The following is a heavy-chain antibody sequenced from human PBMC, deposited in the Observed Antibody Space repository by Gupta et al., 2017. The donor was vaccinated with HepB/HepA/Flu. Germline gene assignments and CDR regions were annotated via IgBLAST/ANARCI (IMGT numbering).Heavy chain of an antibody. V-gene: IGHV3-23*01. CDR2: ISPSGGAT. D-gene: IGHD1-1*01. Sequence: EVQLLESGGGLVQPGGSLRLSCAASGFTFSSNAMTWVRQAPGKGLEWVSTISPSGGATYSADSVKGRFTISRDNSKNTVYLQMNSLRADDTAVYYCAKATSRYYFDYWGQGTLVTVSS. CDR3: AKATSRYYFDY. CDR1: GFTFSSNA. J-gene: IGHJ4*02.